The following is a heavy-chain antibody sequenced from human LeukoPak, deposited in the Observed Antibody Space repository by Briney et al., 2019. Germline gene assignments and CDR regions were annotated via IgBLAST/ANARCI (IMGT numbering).Heavy chain of an antibody. CDR3: ARDQGSWWFDP. J-gene: IGHJ5*02. Sequence: SETLSLTCTVSGGSIRGYYGSCIRQPPGRALEWIGYVSYSGSTNYNPSLKSRVTLPVDTFKTQVALTLTSVTAADRAVYCCARDQGSWWFDPWGQGTLVTGSS. V-gene: IGHV4-59*01. CDR1: GGSIRGYY. CDR2: VSYSGST. D-gene: IGHD1-26*01.